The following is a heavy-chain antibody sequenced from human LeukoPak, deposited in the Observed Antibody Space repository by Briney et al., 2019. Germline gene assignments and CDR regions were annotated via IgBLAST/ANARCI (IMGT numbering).Heavy chain of an antibody. V-gene: IGHV3-30*18. Sequence: GGSLRLSCAASGFTFSSYWMSWVRQAPGKGLEWVAVISYDGSNKYYADSVKGRFTISRDNSKNTLYLQMNSLRAEDTAVYYCAKDHETYYYGSGNDYWGQGTLVTVSS. J-gene: IGHJ4*02. CDR2: ISYDGSNK. CDR3: AKDHETYYYGSGNDY. D-gene: IGHD3-10*01. CDR1: GFTFSSYW.